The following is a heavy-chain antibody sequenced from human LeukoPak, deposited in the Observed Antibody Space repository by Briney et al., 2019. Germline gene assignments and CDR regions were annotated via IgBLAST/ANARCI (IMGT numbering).Heavy chain of an antibody. CDR3: ARDSGFNWNYVFDY. Sequence: PSGTLSLTCTVSGGSISSDGNYWSWVRQHPGTGLEWIGYIYYSGSTYYNPSLKSRVTISLDTSRNQFPLKLTSVTAADTAVYYCARDSGFNWNYVFDYWGPGTLVTVSS. D-gene: IGHD1-7*01. CDR2: IYYSGST. V-gene: IGHV4-31*03. CDR1: GGSISSDGNY. J-gene: IGHJ4*02.